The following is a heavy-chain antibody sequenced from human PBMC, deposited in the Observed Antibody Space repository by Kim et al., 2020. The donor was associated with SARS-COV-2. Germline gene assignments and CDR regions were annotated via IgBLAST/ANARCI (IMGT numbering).Heavy chain of an antibody. D-gene: IGHD5-12*01. Sequence: GGSLRLSCAASGFTFSRYGLHWVRQAPGKGLEWLAVISHDESEKFYADSVKGRFTISRDTSISMLYLEMKSLKTEDTAVYFCAKGSTGSGYSSADHWGQGTLVTVSS. CDR2: ISHDESEK. J-gene: IGHJ5*02. CDR1: GFTFSRYG. CDR3: AKGSTGSGYSSADH. V-gene: IGHV3-30*18.